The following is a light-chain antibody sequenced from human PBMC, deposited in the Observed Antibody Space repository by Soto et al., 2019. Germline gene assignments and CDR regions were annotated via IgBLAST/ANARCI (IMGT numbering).Light chain of an antibody. J-gene: IGLJ2*01. CDR2: DNN. CDR1: SSNIGNNF. V-gene: IGLV1-51*01. Sequence: QSVLTQPPSVSAAPGQKVIISRSGSSSNIGNNFVSWYQQLPGTAPKLLIFDNNKRPSGIPDRFSGSKSGTSATLGITGLQTGDEADYYCVTWDTSLTTTVLFGGGTQLTVL. CDR3: VTWDTSLTTTVL.